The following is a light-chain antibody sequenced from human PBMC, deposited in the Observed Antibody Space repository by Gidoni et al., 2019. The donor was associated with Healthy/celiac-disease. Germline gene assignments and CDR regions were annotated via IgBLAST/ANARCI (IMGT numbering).Light chain of an antibody. J-gene: IGKJ3*01. V-gene: IGKV1-33*01. CDR2: DAS. CDR3: QQYDNLPFT. Sequence: DIQMTQSPSSLSASVGDRVTITCQASQDISNYLNWYQQKPGKAPKLLIYDASNLVTGVPSRLSGSGSGTDFTFTIISLQPEDIATYYCQQYDNLPFTFGPGTKVDI. CDR1: QDISNY.